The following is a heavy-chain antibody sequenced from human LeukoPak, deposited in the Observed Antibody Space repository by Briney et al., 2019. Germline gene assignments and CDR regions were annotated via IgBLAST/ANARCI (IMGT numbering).Heavy chain of an antibody. CDR1: GLTFSSYW. D-gene: IGHD6-13*01. CDR3: ARANEGSSWYLDY. CDR2: IKQDGSEK. V-gene: IGHV3-7*01. Sequence: GGSLRLSCAASGLTFSSYWMSWVRQAPGKGLERVANIKQDGSEKNYVDSVKGRFTISRDSAKNSLYLQMNSLRAEDTAVYYCARANEGSSWYLDYWGQGTLVTVSS. J-gene: IGHJ4*02.